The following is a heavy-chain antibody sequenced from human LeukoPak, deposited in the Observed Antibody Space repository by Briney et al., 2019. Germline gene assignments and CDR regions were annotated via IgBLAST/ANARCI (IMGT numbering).Heavy chain of an antibody. D-gene: IGHD6-6*01. CDR3: ARDTSIAACLDY. CDR1: GITFSKQN. Sequence: GGSPKLPCSSFGITFSKQNQNRVRPASGEGPEVVSSISSSSSYIYYADSVKGRFTISRDNAKNSLYLQMNSLRAEDTAVYYCARDTSIAACLDYWGQGTLVTVPS. CDR2: ISSSSSYI. J-gene: IGHJ4*02. V-gene: IGHV3-21*01.